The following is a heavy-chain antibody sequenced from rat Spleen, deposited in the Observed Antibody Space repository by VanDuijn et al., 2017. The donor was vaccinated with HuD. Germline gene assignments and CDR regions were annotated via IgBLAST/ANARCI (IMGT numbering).Heavy chain of an antibody. D-gene: IGHD5-1*01. J-gene: IGHJ3*01. CDR2: ISYDGGST. CDR1: GFTFSDYY. Sequence: EVQLVESGGGLVQPGGSLKLSCAASGFTFSDYYMAWVRQAPTKGLEWVASISYDGGSTYYRDSVKGRFTISRDNAKSTLYLQMNSLRSEDTATYHCTRSQTGRGFAYWGQGTLVTVSS. V-gene: IGHV5-20*01. CDR3: TRSQTGRGFAY.